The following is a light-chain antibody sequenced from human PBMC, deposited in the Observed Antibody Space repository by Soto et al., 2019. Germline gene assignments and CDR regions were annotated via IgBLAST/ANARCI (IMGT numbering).Light chain of an antibody. CDR1: SSDIGRYNY. CDR3: NSYTSSNTWV. V-gene: IGLV2-14*01. Sequence: QSALTQPASVSGSPGQSITISCTGTSSDIGRYNYVSWYQQHPGKAPKVVISEVTKRPSGVSNRFSGSKSGNTASLTISGLQAEDEADYYCNSYTSSNTWVFGGGTKLTVL. J-gene: IGLJ3*02. CDR2: EVT.